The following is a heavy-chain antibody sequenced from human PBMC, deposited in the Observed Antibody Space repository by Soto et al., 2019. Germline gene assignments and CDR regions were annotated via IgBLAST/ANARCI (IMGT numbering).Heavy chain of an antibody. D-gene: IGHD6-13*01. Sequence: SETLSLTCTVSGGSISSGGYYWSWIRQHPGKGLEWIGYIYYSGSTYYNPSLKSRVTISVDTSKNQFSLKLSSVTAADTAVYYCAKGSSSWYLNWFDPWGQGTLVTVSS. V-gene: IGHV4-31*03. CDR3: AKGSSSWYLNWFDP. J-gene: IGHJ5*02. CDR2: IYYSGST. CDR1: GGSISSGGYY.